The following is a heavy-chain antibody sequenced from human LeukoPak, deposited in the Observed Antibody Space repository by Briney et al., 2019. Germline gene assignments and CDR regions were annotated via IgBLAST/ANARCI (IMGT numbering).Heavy chain of an antibody. CDR2: VYYSGST. CDR3: ARTPSRDFDY. V-gene: IGHV4-39*07. J-gene: IGHJ4*02. Sequence: SETLSLTCTVSGGSISSTSYYWAWIRQPPGKGLERIGSVYYSGSTYYNPSLKSRVTMSGDTSKNQFSLKLSSVTAADTVVYYCARTPSRDFDYWGQGTLVTVSS. CDR1: GGSISSTSYY.